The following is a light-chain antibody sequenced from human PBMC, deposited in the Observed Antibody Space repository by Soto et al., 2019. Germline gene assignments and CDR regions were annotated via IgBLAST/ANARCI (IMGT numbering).Light chain of an antibody. CDR3: QQYGSSPRT. J-gene: IGKJ1*01. Sequence: EIVLTQSPGTLSSSPGERDTLSCRASQSLSSNFLAWYQQKPGQAPRLLIYDASSRATGIPDRFSGSGSGTDFTLTISRLEPEDFAVYYCQQYGSSPRTFGQGTKVEIK. CDR2: DAS. CDR1: QSLSSNF. V-gene: IGKV3-20*01.